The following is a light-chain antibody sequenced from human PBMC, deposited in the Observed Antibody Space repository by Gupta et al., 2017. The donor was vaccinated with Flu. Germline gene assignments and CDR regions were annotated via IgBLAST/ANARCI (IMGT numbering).Light chain of an antibody. CDR1: QNVLYISNNKNY. CDR2: WAS. V-gene: IGKV4-1*01. Sequence: SLGERATINCKSSQNVLYISNNKNYLAWYQQKPGQPPKLLISWASTRESGVPDRFSGSGSGTDFTLTISSLQAEDVAVYYCQQYYTTPWTFGQGTSVEIK. J-gene: IGKJ1*01. CDR3: QQYYTTPWT.